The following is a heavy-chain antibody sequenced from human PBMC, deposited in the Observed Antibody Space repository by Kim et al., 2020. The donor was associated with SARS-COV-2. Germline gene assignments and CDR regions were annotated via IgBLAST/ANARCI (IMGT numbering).Heavy chain of an antibody. J-gene: IGHJ3*02. CDR3: ARGVPSIVVVTDAFDI. V-gene: IGHV3-30*04. Sequence: GGSLRLSCAASGFTFSSYAMHWVRQAPGKGLEWVAVISYDGSNKYYADSVKGRFTISRDNSKNTLYLQMNSLRAEDTAVYYCARGVPSIVVVTDAFDIWG. D-gene: IGHD2-21*02. CDR1: GFTFSSYA. CDR2: ISYDGSNK.